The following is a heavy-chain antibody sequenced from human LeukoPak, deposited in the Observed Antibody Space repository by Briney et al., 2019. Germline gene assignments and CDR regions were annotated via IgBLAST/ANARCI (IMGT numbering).Heavy chain of an antibody. CDR2: IIPIFGTA. J-gene: IGHJ6*03. D-gene: IGHD3-3*01. V-gene: IGHV1-69*13. Sequence: SVKVSCKASGGTFSTYGINWMRQAPGQGLEWMGGIIPIFGTADYAQKFQGRVTITADESTSTAYMELSSLRSEDTAVYYCAWSRYYVPFYYMDVWGKGTTVTVSS. CDR1: GGTFSTYG. CDR3: AWSRYYVPFYYMDV.